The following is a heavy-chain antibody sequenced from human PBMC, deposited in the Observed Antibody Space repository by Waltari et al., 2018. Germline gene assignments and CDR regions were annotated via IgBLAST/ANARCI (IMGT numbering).Heavy chain of an antibody. CDR2: IWYDGSNK. J-gene: IGHJ4*02. Sequence: QVQLVESGGGVVQPGRSVRLSCAASGFTFSSYGMHWVRQAPGKGLEWVAVIWYDGSNKYYADSVKGRFTISRDNSKNTLYLQMNSLRAEDTAVYYCARDPGQGYFDYWGQGTLVTVSS. CDR3: ARDPGQGYFDY. CDR1: GFTFSSYG. V-gene: IGHV3-33*01.